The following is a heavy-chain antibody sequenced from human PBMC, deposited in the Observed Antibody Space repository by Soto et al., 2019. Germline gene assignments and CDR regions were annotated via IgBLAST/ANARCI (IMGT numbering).Heavy chain of an antibody. Sequence: QVQLVQSGAEVKKPGASVKVSCKASGYTFTSYAMHWVRQAPGQRLEWMGWINAGNGNTKYSQKFQGRVTITRDTSASTAYMELSSLRSEDTAVYYCARDSPDYGTLDPWGQGTLVTVSS. J-gene: IGHJ5*02. V-gene: IGHV1-3*01. CDR3: ARDSPDYGTLDP. CDR2: INAGNGNT. CDR1: GYTFTSYA. D-gene: IGHD4-17*01.